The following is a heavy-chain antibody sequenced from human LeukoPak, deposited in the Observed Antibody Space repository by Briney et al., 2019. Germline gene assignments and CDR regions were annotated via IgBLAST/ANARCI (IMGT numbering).Heavy chain of an antibody. CDR1: GESFSAYS. V-gene: IGHV4-34*01. J-gene: IGHJ6*03. CDR2: INHSGST. D-gene: IGHD3-22*01. Sequence: SETLSLTCAVYGESFSAYSWNWIGQPPGKGLEWIGEINHSGSTNYNPSLKSRVTISVDTSKNQFSLKLSSVTAADTAVYYCARGAYYYDSSGYYPYYYYYYMDVWGKGTTVTVSS. CDR3: ARGAYYYDSSGYYPYYYYYYMDV.